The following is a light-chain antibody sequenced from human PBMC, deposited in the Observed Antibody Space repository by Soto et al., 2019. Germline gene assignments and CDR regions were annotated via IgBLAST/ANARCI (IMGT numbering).Light chain of an antibody. V-gene: IGLV3-9*01. J-gene: IGLJ2*01. CDR2: RDS. CDR3: QVWDSSTVV. CDR1: NNGSKN. Sequence: SYELTQPLSVSVALGQTARITCGGNNNGSKNVHWYQQKPGQAPVLVIYRDSNRPSGIPERFSGSNSGNTATLTISRAQAGDEADYYCQVWDSSTVVFGGGTQLPVL.